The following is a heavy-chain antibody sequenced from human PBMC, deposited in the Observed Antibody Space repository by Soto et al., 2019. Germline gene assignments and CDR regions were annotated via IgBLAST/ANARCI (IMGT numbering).Heavy chain of an antibody. V-gene: IGHV4-59*01. J-gene: IGHJ4*02. CDR3: ARLSTMIVVSRREKYYFDY. D-gene: IGHD3-22*01. CDR1: GGSISSYY. CDR2: IYYSGST. Sequence: SETLSLTCTVSGGSISSYYWSWIRQPPGKGLEWIGYIYYSGSTNYNPSLKSRVTISVDTSKNQFSLKLSSVTAADTAVYYCARLSTMIVVSRREKYYFDYWGQGTLVTVSS.